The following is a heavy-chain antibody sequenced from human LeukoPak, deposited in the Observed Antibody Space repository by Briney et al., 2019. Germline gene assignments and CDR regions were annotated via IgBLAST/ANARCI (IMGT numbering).Heavy chain of an antibody. V-gene: IGHV4-39*07. Sequence: SETLSLTCTVSDGSFTSGNYYWGWIRQPPGKGLEWIATIYYSGSTIYTPSLKSRLAISRDTSSDQFSLRLTSVTAADTAVYYCGRDSRGPDYWGQGTLVTVSS. CDR2: IYYSGST. J-gene: IGHJ4*02. CDR3: GRDSRGPDY. D-gene: IGHD3-22*01. CDR1: DGSFTSGNYY.